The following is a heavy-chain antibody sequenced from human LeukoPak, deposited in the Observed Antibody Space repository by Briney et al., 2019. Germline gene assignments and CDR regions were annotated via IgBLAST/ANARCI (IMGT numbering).Heavy chain of an antibody. CDR1: GHTFTGYH. D-gene: IGHD2-2*01. J-gene: IGHJ4*02. CDR2: INPNSGDT. V-gene: IGHV1-2*06. CDR3: ARDYCSSTSCLFDY. Sequence: GASVKVSCRASGHTFTGYHIHWVRQAPGQGLEWMGRINPNSGDTNYAQNFQGRVTMTRDTSINTAYMGLSRLRSDDTAVYYCARDYCSSTSCLFDYWGQGTLVTVSS.